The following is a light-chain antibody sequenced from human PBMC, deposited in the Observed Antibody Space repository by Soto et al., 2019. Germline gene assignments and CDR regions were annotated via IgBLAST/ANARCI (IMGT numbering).Light chain of an antibody. CDR1: QSVGSN. CDR3: QQYSTSPRT. V-gene: IGKV3-15*01. Sequence: EVVLTQSPATLSVSPGAGATLSCRASQSVGSNLAWYQQKPGQTPRVLIYGASTRAIGIPARFSGSGFGTEFTLTISSLQSEDFVVYYCQQYSTSPRTFGQGTKVDIK. J-gene: IGKJ1*01. CDR2: GAS.